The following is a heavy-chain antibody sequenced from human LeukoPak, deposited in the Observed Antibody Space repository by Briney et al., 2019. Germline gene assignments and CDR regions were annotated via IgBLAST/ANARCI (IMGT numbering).Heavy chain of an antibody. CDR2: ISGSGGST. CDR3: AKEGDSSGLSGYYYYYYGMDV. V-gene: IGHV3-23*01. Sequence: GGSLRLSCAASTFTFSSYAISWVRQAPGKGLEWVSAISGSGGSTYYADSVKGRFTISRDNSKNTLYLQMNSLRAEDTAVYYCAKEGDSSGLSGYYYYYYGMDVWGQGTTVTVSS. D-gene: IGHD3-22*01. J-gene: IGHJ6*02. CDR1: TFTFSSYA.